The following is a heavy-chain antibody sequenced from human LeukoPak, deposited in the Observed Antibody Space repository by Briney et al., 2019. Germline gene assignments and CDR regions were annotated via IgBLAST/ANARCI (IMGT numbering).Heavy chain of an antibody. CDR1: GFTFSSYW. Sequence: PGGSLRLSCAASGFTFSSYWMSWVRQAPGKGLEWVANTKEDESEKYYVDSVKGRFTISRDNAKNSLYLQMNSLRAEDTAVYYCARDLAYSRLDYWGQGMLVTVSS. V-gene: IGHV3-7*01. D-gene: IGHD5-18*01. J-gene: IGHJ4*02. CDR2: TKEDESEK. CDR3: ARDLAYSRLDY.